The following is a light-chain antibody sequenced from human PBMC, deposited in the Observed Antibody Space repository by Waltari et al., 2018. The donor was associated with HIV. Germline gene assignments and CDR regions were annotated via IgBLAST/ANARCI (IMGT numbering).Light chain of an antibody. J-gene: IGKJ3*01. CDR2: AAS. CDR3: LQDGSFPLT. Sequence: AIRMTQSPSSLSASVGDRVTITCRASQVIGNDLGWYQQKPGQAPKALIYAASSLQTGIPSRFSGSRSGTDFTLTISSLQTEDSATYYCLQDGSFPLTFGPGTKVDV. CDR1: QVIGND. V-gene: IGKV1-6*02.